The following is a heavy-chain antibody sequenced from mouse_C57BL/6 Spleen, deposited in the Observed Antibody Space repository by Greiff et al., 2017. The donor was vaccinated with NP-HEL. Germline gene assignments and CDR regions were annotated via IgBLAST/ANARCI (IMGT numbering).Heavy chain of an antibody. V-gene: IGHV1-15*01. CDR3: TRRGNGDYAMDY. Sequence: QVQLKESGAELVRPGASVTLSCKASGYTFTDYEMHWVKQTPVHGLEWIGAIDPETGGTAYNQKFKGQVILTADKSSSTAYMELRSLTSEDSAVYYCTRRGNGDYAMDYWGQGTSVTVSS. D-gene: IGHD2-1*01. CDR2: IDPETGGT. J-gene: IGHJ4*01. CDR1: GYTFTDYE.